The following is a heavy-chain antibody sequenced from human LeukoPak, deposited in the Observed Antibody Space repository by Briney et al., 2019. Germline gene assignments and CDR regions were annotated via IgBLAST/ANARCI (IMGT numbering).Heavy chain of an antibody. Sequence: PGRSLRLSCTASGFTFSNYAMSWGRQAPGKGLEWVSAITGSGSSTYYADSVKGRFTISRDNFKNTLYLQMNSLRAEDTAVYYCATSDTLTGYYMGVMFYWGQGTLVTVSS. CDR1: GFTFSNYA. J-gene: IGHJ4*02. V-gene: IGHV3-23*01. D-gene: IGHD3-9*01. CDR2: ITGSGSST. CDR3: ATSDTLTGYYMGVMFY.